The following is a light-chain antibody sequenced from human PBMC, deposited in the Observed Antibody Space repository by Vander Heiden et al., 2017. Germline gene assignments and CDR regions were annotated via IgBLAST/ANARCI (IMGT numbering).Light chain of an antibody. Sequence: EIVMTQSPATLSVSPGERATLSCRASQSVSSNLAWYQQKLGQAPRLLIYGASTRATGIPARFSGSGSGTEFTLTISSLQSEDFAVYYCQQYKNWPPYTFGQGTKLEIK. V-gene: IGKV3-15*01. J-gene: IGKJ2*01. CDR3: QQYKNWPPYT. CDR1: QSVSSN. CDR2: GAS.